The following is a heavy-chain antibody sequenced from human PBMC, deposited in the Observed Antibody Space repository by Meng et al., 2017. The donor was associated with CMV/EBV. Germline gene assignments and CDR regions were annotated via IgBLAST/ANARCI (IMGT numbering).Heavy chain of an antibody. J-gene: IGHJ6*02. CDR1: GFTVSSNY. Sequence: GGSLRLSCAASGFTVSSNYMSWVRQAPGKGLEWVSVIYSGGSTYYADSVKGRFTISRGNSKNTLYLQMNSLRAEDTAVYYCARETTIGGMDVWGQGTTVTVSS. CDR2: IYSGGST. D-gene: IGHD1-14*01. V-gene: IGHV3-53*01. CDR3: ARETTIGGMDV.